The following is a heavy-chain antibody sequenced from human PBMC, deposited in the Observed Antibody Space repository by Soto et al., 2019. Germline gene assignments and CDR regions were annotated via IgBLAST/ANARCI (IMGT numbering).Heavy chain of an antibody. CDR3: ASPTRGYYGMDV. D-gene: IGHD3-10*01. CDR2: IYYSGST. CDR1: GGSISSYY. V-gene: IGHV4-59*01. Sequence: QVQLQESGPGLVKPSETLSVTCTVSGGSISSYYWSWIRQPPGKGLEWIGYIYYSGSTNYNPSLKSRVTISVDTSKNQFSLKLSSVTAADTAVYYCASPTRGYYGMDVWGQGTTVTVSS. J-gene: IGHJ6*02.